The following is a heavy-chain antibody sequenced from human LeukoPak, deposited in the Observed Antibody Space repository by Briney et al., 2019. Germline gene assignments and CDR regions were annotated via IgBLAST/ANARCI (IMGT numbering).Heavy chain of an antibody. D-gene: IGHD4-17*01. J-gene: IGHJ4*02. Sequence: GGSLRLSCATSGFTFSSYSMNWVRQAPGKGLEWVSSISSSSSYIYYADSVKGRFTISRDNAKNSLYLQMNSLRAEDTAVYYCAREPDYGDYVRYFDYWGQGTLVTVSS. CDR2: ISSSSSYI. V-gene: IGHV3-21*01. CDR1: GFTFSSYS. CDR3: AREPDYGDYVRYFDY.